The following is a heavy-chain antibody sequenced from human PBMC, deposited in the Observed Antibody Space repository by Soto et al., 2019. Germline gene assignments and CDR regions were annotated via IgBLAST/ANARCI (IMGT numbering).Heavy chain of an antibody. Sequence: ACASCRLTVKSSIMNLSLKTPGKGLEWVSYISSSSSTIYYADSVKGRFTISRDNAKNSLYLQMNSLRDEDTAVYYCARDFEGYCSSTSCTEIPYYYYGMDVWGQGTTVTVYS. J-gene: IGHJ6*02. CDR1: RLTVKSSI. CDR3: ARDFEGYCSSTSCTEIPYYYYGMDV. CDR2: ISSSSSTI. V-gene: IGHV3-48*02. D-gene: IGHD2-2*01.